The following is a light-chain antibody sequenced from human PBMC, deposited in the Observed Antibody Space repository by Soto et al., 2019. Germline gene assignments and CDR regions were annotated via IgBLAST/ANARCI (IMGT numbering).Light chain of an antibody. CDR3: QQYNSYSGT. CDR2: RAS. CDR1: QSISSW. J-gene: IGKJ1*01. Sequence: DIQMTQSPSTLSASVGDRVTITCRASQSISSWLAWYQQKPGKAPKLLIYRASSLESGFPSRFSGSGSGTEFTLTISSLQPDDFATYYCQQYNSYSGTFGQGT. V-gene: IGKV1-5*03.